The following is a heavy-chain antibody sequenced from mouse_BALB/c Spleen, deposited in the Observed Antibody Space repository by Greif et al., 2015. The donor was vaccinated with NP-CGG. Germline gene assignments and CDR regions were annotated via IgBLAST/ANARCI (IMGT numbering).Heavy chain of an antibody. CDR2: ISSGSSTI. CDR3: ARRGGAITTFAY. J-gene: IGHJ3*01. D-gene: IGHD2-4*01. Sequence: EVKLVESGGGLVQPGGSRKLSCAASGFTFSSFGMHWVRQAPEKGLEWVAYISSGSSTIYYADTVKGRFTISRDNPKNTLFLQMTSLRSEDTAVYYCARRGGAITTFAYWGQGTLVTVSA. V-gene: IGHV5-17*02. CDR1: GFTFSSFG.